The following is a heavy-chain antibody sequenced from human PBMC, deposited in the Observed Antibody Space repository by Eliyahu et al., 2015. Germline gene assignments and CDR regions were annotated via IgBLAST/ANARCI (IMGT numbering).Heavy chain of an antibody. CDR3: TRMIYDSSGYYLDY. Sequence: QVTLKESGPALVKATQTLTLTCTFSGFSLSXRGMRVSWIRQPPGKALEWLARIDWDDDKFYSTSLKTRLTISKDTSKNQVVLTMTNMDPVDTATYYCTRMIYDSSGYYLDYWGQGTLVTVSS. D-gene: IGHD3-22*01. J-gene: IGHJ4*02. V-gene: IGHV2-70*04. CDR1: GFSLSXRGMR. CDR2: IDWDDDK.